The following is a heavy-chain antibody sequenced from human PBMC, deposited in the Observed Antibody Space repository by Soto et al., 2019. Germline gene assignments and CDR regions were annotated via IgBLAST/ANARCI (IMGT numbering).Heavy chain of an antibody. D-gene: IGHD2-15*01. V-gene: IGHV3-9*01. J-gene: IGHJ3*02. CDR2: ISWNSGSI. Sequence: PGGSLRLSCAASGFTFDDYAMHWVRQAPGKGLEWVSGISWNSGSIGYADSVKGRFTISRDNAKNSLYLQMNSLRAEDTALHYCAKGMLRYCSGGSCYSGAFDIWGQGTMVTVSS. CDR1: GFTFDDYA. CDR3: AKGMLRYCSGGSCYSGAFDI.